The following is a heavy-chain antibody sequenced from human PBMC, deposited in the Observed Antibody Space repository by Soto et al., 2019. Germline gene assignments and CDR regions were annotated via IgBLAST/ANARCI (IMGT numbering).Heavy chain of an antibody. CDR3: VTYSEPAPYNYYYGMDV. J-gene: IGHJ6*02. D-gene: IGHD3-16*01. CDR2: VKSKTDGGTT. Sequence: EVQLVESGGGLVKPGESLRLSCAASGFTFSSAWMSWVRQAPGKGLEWVGRVKSKTDGGTTDYGAPVKGRFTISRDDSKNTLYLQMNSLKSEDTALYYCVTYSEPAPYNYYYGMDVWGQGTTVTVS. V-gene: IGHV3-15*01. CDR1: GFTFSSAW.